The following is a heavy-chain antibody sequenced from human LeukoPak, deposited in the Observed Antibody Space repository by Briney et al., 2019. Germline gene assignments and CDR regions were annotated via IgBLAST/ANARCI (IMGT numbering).Heavy chain of an antibody. CDR1: GFTFSSYW. D-gene: IGHD3-10*01. CDR2: IKSDGSST. V-gene: IGHV3-74*01. J-gene: IGHJ4*02. CDR3: ATNYYGSGPDH. Sequence: GGSLRLSCAASGFTFSSYWMHWVRQAPGKGLVWVSRIKSDGSSTPYAGAVKGRFTISRDNAKNTLYLQMNSLRAEDTAVYYCATNYYGSGPDHWGQGTLVTVSS.